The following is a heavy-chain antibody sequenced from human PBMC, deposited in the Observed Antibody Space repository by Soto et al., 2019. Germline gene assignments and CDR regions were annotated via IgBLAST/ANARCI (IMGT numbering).Heavy chain of an antibody. D-gene: IGHD2-2*01. Sequence: ETLSLTCTVSGGSISSSSYYWGWVRQSPGKGLEWIGSIYYSGSTYYNPSLKSRVTISVDTSKNQFSLNLTSVTAADTAVYYCARLGVVPAAIGYWGQGTLVTVSS. CDR1: GGSISSSSYY. CDR2: IYYSGST. J-gene: IGHJ4*02. V-gene: IGHV4-39*01. CDR3: ARLGVVPAAIGY.